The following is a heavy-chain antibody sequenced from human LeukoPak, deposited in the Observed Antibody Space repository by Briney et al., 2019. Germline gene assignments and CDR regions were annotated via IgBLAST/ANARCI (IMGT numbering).Heavy chain of an antibody. J-gene: IGHJ4*02. CDR3: AKESRADYDFWSGSTYFDY. D-gene: IGHD3-3*01. V-gene: IGHV3-23*01. Sequence: GGSLRLSCAASGFTFSTYAISWVRQAPGKGLEWVSAISGSGGSTYYADSVKGRFTISRDNSKNTLYLQMNSLRAEDTAVYYCAKESRADYDFWSGSTYFDYWGQETLVTVSS. CDR2: ISGSGGST. CDR1: GFTFSTYA.